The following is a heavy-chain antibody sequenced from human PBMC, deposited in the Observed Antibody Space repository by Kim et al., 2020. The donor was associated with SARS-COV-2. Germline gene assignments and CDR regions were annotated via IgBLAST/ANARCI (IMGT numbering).Heavy chain of an antibody. Sequence: PSLKSRVTISVDTSKNQFSLKLSSVTAADTAVYYCARGFLAVAGTLPAGIWGQGTMVTVSS. CDR3: ARGFLAVAGTLPAGI. J-gene: IGHJ3*02. V-gene: IGHV4-34*01. D-gene: IGHD6-19*01.